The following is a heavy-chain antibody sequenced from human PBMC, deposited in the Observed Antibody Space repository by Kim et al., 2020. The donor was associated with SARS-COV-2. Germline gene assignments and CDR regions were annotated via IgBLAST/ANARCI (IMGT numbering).Heavy chain of an antibody. CDR3: ARVRDYGSGTDASRAFDI. D-gene: IGHD3-10*01. J-gene: IGHJ3*02. Sequence: SETLSLTCTVSGGSISSGGYYWSWIRQHPGKGLEWIGYIYYSGSTYYNPSLKSRVTISVDTSKNQFSLKLSSVTAADTAVYYCARVRDYGSGTDASRAFDIWGQGTMVTVSS. CDR2: IYYSGST. CDR1: GGSISSGGYY. V-gene: IGHV4-31*03.